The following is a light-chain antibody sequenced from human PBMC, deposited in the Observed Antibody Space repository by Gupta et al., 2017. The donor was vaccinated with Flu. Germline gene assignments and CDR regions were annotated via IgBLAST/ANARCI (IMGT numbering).Light chain of an antibody. CDR3: QQDHNRQPYT. Sequence: ATLSVSPGERATISCRASQNIGDKLVGYQHRPGQAPRLLITGASTRATGIPARFIGSGFGTDFTLTISSRQSEDSAVYYCQQDHNRQPYTFGQGTKLDIK. V-gene: IGKV3-15*01. J-gene: IGKJ2*01. CDR2: GAS. CDR1: QNIGDK.